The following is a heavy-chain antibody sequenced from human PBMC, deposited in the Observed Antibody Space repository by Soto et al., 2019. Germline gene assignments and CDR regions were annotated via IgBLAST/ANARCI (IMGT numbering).Heavy chain of an antibody. Sequence: EVQLVESGGGLVQPGRSLRLSCAASGFTFDDYAMHWVRQAPGKGLEWVSGISWSSGSIGYADSVKGRFTISRDNAKNSLYLQMNSLRAEDTALYYCAKDSTYYYGSGSYLAFDYWGQGTLVTVSS. CDR3: AKDSTYYYGSGSYLAFDY. D-gene: IGHD3-10*01. J-gene: IGHJ4*02. V-gene: IGHV3-9*01. CDR2: ISWSSGSI. CDR1: GFTFDDYA.